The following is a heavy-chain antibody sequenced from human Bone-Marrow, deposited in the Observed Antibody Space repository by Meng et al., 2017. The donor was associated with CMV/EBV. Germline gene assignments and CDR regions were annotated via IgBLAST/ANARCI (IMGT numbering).Heavy chain of an antibody. D-gene: IGHD6-13*01. CDR2: IYYSGST. CDR3: ARASLAAADY. CDR1: GGSTRSSSYS. Sequence: RLHRSWPGPGLVTSSATCSLTCPVSGGSTRSSSYSWGWIRQPPGKGLEWIGSIYYSGSTYYNPSLKSRVTISVDTSKNQFSLKLSSVTAADTAVYYCARASLAAADYWGQGTLVTVSS. V-gene: IGHV4-39*06. J-gene: IGHJ4*02.